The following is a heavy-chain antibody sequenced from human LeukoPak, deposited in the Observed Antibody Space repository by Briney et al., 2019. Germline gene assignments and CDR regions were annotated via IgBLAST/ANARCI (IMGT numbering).Heavy chain of an antibody. Sequence: SETLSLTCTVSGGSISNGTSYWTWIRQPAGKSLEWLGRIYSSGSTNYNPSLKSRVTISADTSKNQFSLTLTSMTAADTAVYYCARGPPDFYNSGSYYNGYNWFDSWGQGTLVTVSS. J-gene: IGHJ5*01. CDR2: IYSSGST. CDR1: GGSISNGTSY. V-gene: IGHV4-61*02. CDR3: ARGPPDFYNSGSYYNGYNWFDS. D-gene: IGHD3-10*01.